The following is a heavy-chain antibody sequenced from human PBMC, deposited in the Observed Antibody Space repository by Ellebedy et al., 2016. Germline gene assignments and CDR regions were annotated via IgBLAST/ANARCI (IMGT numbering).Heavy chain of an antibody. V-gene: IGHV4-61*01. Sequence: SETLSLXXTVSGGSVSSGSYYWSWIRQPPGKGLEWIGYIYYSGSTNYNPSLKSRVTISVDTSKNQFSLKLSSVTAADTAVYYCAKTYGDYGSLDAFDIWGQGTMVTVSS. J-gene: IGHJ3*02. CDR1: GGSVSSGSYY. CDR3: AKTYGDYGSLDAFDI. D-gene: IGHD4-17*01. CDR2: IYYSGST.